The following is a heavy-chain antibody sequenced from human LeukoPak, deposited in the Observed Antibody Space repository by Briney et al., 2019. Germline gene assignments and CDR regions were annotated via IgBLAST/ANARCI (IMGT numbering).Heavy chain of an antibody. J-gene: IGHJ3*02. CDR3: ARVSGSYALVTAFDI. Sequence: SETLSLTCTVSGGSISSYYWSWIRQPPGKGLEWIGYIYYSGSTNYNPSLKSRVTISVDTSKNQFSLKLSSVTAADTAVYYCARVSGSYALVTAFDIWGQGTMVTVSS. V-gene: IGHV4-59*01. D-gene: IGHD1-26*01. CDR1: GGSISSYY. CDR2: IYYSGST.